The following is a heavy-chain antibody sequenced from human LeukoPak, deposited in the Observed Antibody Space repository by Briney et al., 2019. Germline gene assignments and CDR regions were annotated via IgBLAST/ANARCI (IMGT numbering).Heavy chain of an antibody. Sequence: PSETLSLTCTVSGGSISSYYWSWIRQPPGKGLEWIGYIYYSGSTNYNPSLKSRVTISVDTSKNQFSLKLSSVTAADTAVYYCARAVTVAARPRWFDPWGQGTLVTVSS. J-gene: IGHJ5*02. CDR2: IYYSGST. CDR3: ARAVTVAARPRWFDP. CDR1: GGSISSYY. D-gene: IGHD6-6*01. V-gene: IGHV4-59*01.